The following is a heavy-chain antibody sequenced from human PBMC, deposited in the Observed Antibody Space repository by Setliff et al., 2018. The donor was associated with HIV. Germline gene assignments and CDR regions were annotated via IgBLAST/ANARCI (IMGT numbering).Heavy chain of an antibody. CDR2: IYYRGST. CDR3: ARGRYRSRWYASDHYYIDV. J-gene: IGHJ6*03. V-gene: IGHV4-39*01. D-gene: IGHD6-13*01. Sequence: PSETLSLTCTVSGGSISSSSYYWGWIRQPPGKGLQWIGSIYYRGSTYYNPSLKSRVTISVDTFKNQFSPKLRSVTAADTALYYCARGRYRSRWYASDHYYIDVWGKGTTVTVSS. CDR1: GGSISSSSYY.